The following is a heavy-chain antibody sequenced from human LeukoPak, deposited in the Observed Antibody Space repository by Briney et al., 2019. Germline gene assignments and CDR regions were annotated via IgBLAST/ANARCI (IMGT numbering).Heavy chain of an antibody. J-gene: IGHJ4*02. CDR1: GYTFTSYG. CDR3: ARVTQTDYDFDY. D-gene: IGHD4-17*01. CDR2: ISAYNGNT. V-gene: IGHV1-18*01. Sequence: ASVKVSCKASGYTFTSYGISWVRQAPGQGLEWMGWISAYNGNTDYAQKLQGRVTMTTDTSTSTAYMELRSLRSDDTAVYYCARVTQTDYDFDYWGQGTLVSVSS.